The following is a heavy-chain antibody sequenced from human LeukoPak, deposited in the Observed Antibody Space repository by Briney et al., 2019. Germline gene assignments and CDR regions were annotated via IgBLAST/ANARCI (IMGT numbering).Heavy chain of an antibody. J-gene: IGHJ6*02. CDR1: GFTYISYW. CDR2: IYSGGST. CDR3: AREVRFGESHSYYYYYGMDV. D-gene: IGHD3-10*01. V-gene: IGHV3-53*01. Sequence: GGSLRLSCAASGFTYISYWMSWVRQAPGKGLEWVSVIYSGGSTYYADSVKGRFTISRDNSKNTLYLQMNSLRAEDTAVYYCAREVRFGESHSYYYYYGMDVWGQGTTVTVSS.